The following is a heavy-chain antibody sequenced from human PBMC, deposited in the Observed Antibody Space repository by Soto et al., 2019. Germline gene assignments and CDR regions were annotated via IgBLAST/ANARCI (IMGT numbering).Heavy chain of an antibody. CDR3: ARDPAHIVLVPAARSYYYGMDV. Sequence: ASVKVSCKASGYTFTSYGISWVRQVPGQGLEWMGWISAYNGNTNYAQKLQGRVTMTTDTSTSTAYMELRSLGSDDTAVYYCARDPAHIVLVPAARSYYYGMDVWGQGTTVTVSS. J-gene: IGHJ6*02. D-gene: IGHD2-2*01. CDR2: ISAYNGNT. V-gene: IGHV1-18*04. CDR1: GYTFTSYG.